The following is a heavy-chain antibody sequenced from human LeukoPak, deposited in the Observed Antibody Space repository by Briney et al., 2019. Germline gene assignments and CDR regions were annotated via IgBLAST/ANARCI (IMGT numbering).Heavy chain of an antibody. CDR1: GYTSTSYD. V-gene: IGHV1-8*01. D-gene: IGHD3-22*01. CDR3: ARGYSDSSGYYWEWFDP. J-gene: IGHJ5*02. Sequence: GASVKVSCKASGYTSTSYDINWVRQATGQGLEWMGWMNPNSGNTGYAQKFQGRVTMTRNTSISTAYMELSSLRSEDTAVYYCARGYSDSSGYYWEWFDPWGQGTLVTVSS. CDR2: MNPNSGNT.